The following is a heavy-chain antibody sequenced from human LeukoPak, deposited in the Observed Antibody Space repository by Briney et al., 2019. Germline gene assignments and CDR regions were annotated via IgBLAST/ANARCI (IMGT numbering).Heavy chain of an antibody. CDR3: ARDLSGDSSGVGDY. J-gene: IGHJ4*02. V-gene: IGHV1-46*01. CDR1: GYTFTSYY. Sequence: EASVTVSCTASGYTFTSYYMHWVRQAPGQGLEWMGIINPSGGSTSYAQKFRGRVTMTRDTSTSTVYMEPSSLRSEDTAVYYCARDLSGDSSGVGDYWGQGTLVTVSS. CDR2: INPSGGST. D-gene: IGHD3-22*01.